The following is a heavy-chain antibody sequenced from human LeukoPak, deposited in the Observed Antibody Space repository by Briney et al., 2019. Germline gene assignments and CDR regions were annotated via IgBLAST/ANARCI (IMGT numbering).Heavy chain of an antibody. CDR2: ISSSGSTI. CDR3: ARGRSEWLLPFDY. CDR1: GFTFSTYE. V-gene: IGHV3-48*03. J-gene: IGHJ4*02. Sequence: GGSLRLSCAASGFTFSTYEMNWVRQAPGKGLEWVSYISSSGSTIYYADSVKGRFTISRDNAKNSLYLQMNGLRAEDTAVYYCARGRSEWLLPFDYWGQGTLVTVSS. D-gene: IGHD3-3*01.